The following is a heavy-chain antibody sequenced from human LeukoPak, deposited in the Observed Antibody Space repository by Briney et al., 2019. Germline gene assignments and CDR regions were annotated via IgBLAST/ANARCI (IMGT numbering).Heavy chain of an antibody. V-gene: IGHV4-34*01. J-gene: IGHJ2*01. CDR2: INHSGST. D-gene: IGHD6-19*01. CDR3: ARSIAVAGVWYFDL. CDR1: GGSFSGYY. Sequence: SETLSLTCAVYGGSFSGYYWSWIRQPPGKGLEWIGEINHSGSTNYNPSLKSRVTISVDTSKNQFSLKLSSVTAADTAVYYCARSIAVAGVWYFDLWGRGTLVTVSS.